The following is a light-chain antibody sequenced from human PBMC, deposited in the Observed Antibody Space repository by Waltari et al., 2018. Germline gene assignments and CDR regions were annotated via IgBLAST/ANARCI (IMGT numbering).Light chain of an antibody. J-gene: IGKJ1*01. V-gene: IGKV1-39*01. Sequence: IQMTQSPPALSASVGDRVAITCRASQSISDYLHWYQQKPGKAPRVLIYTGSSLQRGVPTRFSGSGYGTEFTLTISTLQPEDAATYYCQQSYSSPWTFGQGTKVEIK. CDR3: QQSYSSPWT. CDR1: QSISDY. CDR2: TGS.